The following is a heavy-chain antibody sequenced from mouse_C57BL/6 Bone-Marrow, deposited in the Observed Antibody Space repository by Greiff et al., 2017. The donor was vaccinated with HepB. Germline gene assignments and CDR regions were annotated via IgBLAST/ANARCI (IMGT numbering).Heavy chain of an antibody. CDR1: GYTFTDYN. D-gene: IGHD2-4*01. J-gene: IGHJ1*03. CDR2: INPNNGGT. Sequence: SGPELVKPGASVKMSCKASGYTFTDYNMHWVKQSHGKSLEWIGYINPNNGGTSYNQKFKGKATLTVNKSSSTAYMELRSLTSEDSAVYYCAREGAYDYDWYFDVWGTGTTVTVSS. V-gene: IGHV1-22*01. CDR3: AREGAYDYDWYFDV.